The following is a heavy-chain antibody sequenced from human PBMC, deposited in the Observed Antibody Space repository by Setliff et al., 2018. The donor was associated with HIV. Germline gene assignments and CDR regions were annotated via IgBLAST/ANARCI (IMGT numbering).Heavy chain of an antibody. D-gene: IGHD2-21*01. J-gene: IGHJ5*02. CDR3: ARDKSDIVGEVWLDP. Sequence: ASVKVSCKASGYTVTDHFIHWVRQAPGQGLEWMGWINPNSGGTNYAQKFQGRVTMTRDTSISTAYMELSSLKSEDTAVYYCARDKSDIVGEVWLDPWGQGTLVTVSS. CDR2: INPNSGGT. CDR1: GYTVTDHF. V-gene: IGHV1-2*02.